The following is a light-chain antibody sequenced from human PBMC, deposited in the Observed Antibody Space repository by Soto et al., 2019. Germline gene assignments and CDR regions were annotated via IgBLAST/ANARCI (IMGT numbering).Light chain of an antibody. CDR3: QQFSSYPLT. Sequence: EFVLTQSPGTLSLSPGERATLSCRASQTVRNNYLACYQQKAGQAPRLLLYEASSTATGIPDRFSGGGSGTDFALTISRLEPEDFAVYYCQQFSSYPLTFGGGTNVDIK. CDR2: EAS. J-gene: IGKJ4*01. V-gene: IGKV3-20*01. CDR1: QTVRNNY.